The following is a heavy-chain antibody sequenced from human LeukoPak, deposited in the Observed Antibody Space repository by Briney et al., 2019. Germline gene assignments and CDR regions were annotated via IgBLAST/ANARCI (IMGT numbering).Heavy chain of an antibody. CDR2: INPSVGST. Sequence: ASVKVSCKASGYVFSIYYMHWVRQAPGQGLEWMGIINPSVGSTSYAQKFQGRVTMTRDTSTSTAYMELSSLRSEDTAVYYCAKGGAAAGSRTWWFDPWGQGTLVTVSS. CDR3: AKGGAAAGSRTWWFDP. V-gene: IGHV1-46*01. CDR1: GYVFSIYY. D-gene: IGHD6-13*01. J-gene: IGHJ5*02.